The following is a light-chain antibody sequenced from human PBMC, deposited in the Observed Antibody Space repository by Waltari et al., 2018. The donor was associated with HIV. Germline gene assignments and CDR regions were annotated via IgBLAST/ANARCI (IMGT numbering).Light chain of an antibody. CDR2: WAS. CDR3: QQTYTTPPT. CDR1: QSVFFSSNKRNY. J-gene: IGKJ4*01. V-gene: IGKV4-1*01. Sequence: DIVMTQSPDSLAVSLGARATINCKSSQSVFFSSNKRNYISWYQQKPGQPPKLIIYWASTRQSGVPDRFSGSGSGTNFTLSISSLQAGDVAVYFCQQTYTTPPTFGGGTKVEI.